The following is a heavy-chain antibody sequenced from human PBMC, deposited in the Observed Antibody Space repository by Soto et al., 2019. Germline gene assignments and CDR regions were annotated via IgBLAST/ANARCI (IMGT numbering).Heavy chain of an antibody. J-gene: IGHJ4*02. D-gene: IGHD6-19*01. CDR3: ARQSLDSSGWYRYFDY. V-gene: IGHV4-39*01. Sequence: SETLSLTCTVSGGSISSSSYYWGWIRQPPGKGLEWIGSIYYSGSTYYNPSLKSRVTISVDTSKNQFSLKLSSVTAADTAVYYCARQSLDSSGWYRYFDYWGQGTLVTVSS. CDR1: GGSISSSSYY. CDR2: IYYSGST.